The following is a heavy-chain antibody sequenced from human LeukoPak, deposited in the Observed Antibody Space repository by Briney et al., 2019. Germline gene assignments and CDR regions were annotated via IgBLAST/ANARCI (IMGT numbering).Heavy chain of an antibody. V-gene: IGHV3-48*03. J-gene: IGHJ6*03. CDR1: GFTFSSYE. CDR2: ISSSGSTI. CDR3: ARDDSPAYYDFWSGTYYYYYYMDV. Sequence: GGSLRLSCAASGFTFSSYEMNWVRQAPGKGLEWVSYISSSGSTIYYADSVKGRFTISRDNAKNTLYLQMNSLRAEDTAVYYCARDDSPAYYDFWSGTYYYYYYMDVWGKGTTVTVSS. D-gene: IGHD3-3*01.